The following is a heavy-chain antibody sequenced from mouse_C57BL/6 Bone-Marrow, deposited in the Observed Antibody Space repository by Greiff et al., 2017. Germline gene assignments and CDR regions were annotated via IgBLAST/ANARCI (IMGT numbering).Heavy chain of an antibody. CDR3: AIVGVYYGTQDAMDY. J-gene: IGHJ4*01. D-gene: IGHD1-1*01. V-gene: IGHV1-74*01. Sequence: VQLQQPGAELVKPGASVKVSCKASGYTFTSYWMHWVKQRPGQGLEWIGRIHPSDSDTNYNQKFKGTATLTVDKSSSTAYMQLSSLTSEDSAVYYCAIVGVYYGTQDAMDYWGQGTSVTVSS. CDR1: GYTFTSYW. CDR2: IHPSDSDT.